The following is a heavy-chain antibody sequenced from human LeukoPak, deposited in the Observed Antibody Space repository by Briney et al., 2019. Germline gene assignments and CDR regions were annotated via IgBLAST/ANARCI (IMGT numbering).Heavy chain of an antibody. J-gene: IGHJ4*02. CDR2: IYYSGDT. D-gene: IGHD5-18*01. CDR1: GGSISSDSYH. V-gene: IGHV4-39*07. CDR3: ARHLPGGGYSYGPIDY. Sequence: ASETLSLTCTVSGGSISSDSYHWGWIRQPPGKGLEWIGSIYYSGDTNYNPSLKSRVTMSVVTSKNQFSLKLRSVTAADTAVYYCARHLPGGGYSYGPIDYWGQGTLVTVSS.